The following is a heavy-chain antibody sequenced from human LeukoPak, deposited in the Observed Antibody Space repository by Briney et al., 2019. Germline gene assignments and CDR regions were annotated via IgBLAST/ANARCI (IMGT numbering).Heavy chain of an antibody. CDR1: GGSISSGGYS. CDR3: ARKISKDAFDI. V-gene: IGHV4-31*03. CDR2: IYYSGST. Sequence: SETLSLTCTVSGGSISSGGYSWSWIRQHPGKGLEWIGYIYYSGSTYHNPSLKSRVTISVDTSKNQFSLKLSSVTAADTAVYYCARKISKDAFDIWGQGTMVTVSS. J-gene: IGHJ3*02.